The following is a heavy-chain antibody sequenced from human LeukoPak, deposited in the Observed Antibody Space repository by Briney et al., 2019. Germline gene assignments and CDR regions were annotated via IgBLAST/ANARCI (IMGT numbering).Heavy chain of an antibody. CDR1: GFTFSTYA. V-gene: IGHV3-23*01. J-gene: IGHJ6*02. D-gene: IGHD3-10*01. Sequence: YPGGSLRLSCAASGFTFSTYAMSWVRLAPGKGLEWVSGISGSGGSTYYADSVKGRFTSSRDNSNNTLYVQMNGLRVEDTAVYYCAKSGGLSGSGRLAMDVWGQGTTVTVSS. CDR2: ISGSGGST. CDR3: AKSGGLSGSGRLAMDV.